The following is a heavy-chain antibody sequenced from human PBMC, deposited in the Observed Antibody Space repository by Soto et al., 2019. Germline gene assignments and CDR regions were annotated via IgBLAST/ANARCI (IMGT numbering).Heavy chain of an antibody. J-gene: IGHJ4*02. CDR2: INPGGSEN. Sequence: PGGSLRLSCAASGFTFSRHWMTWVRQAPGKGLEWVANINPGGSENFSVDSVKRLFIISRNNAKNSLYLQMNSLRAEDTAVYFCARGYSSSPLFEDYFDYWGQGALVTVSS. D-gene: IGHD6-13*01. CDR3: ARGYSSSPLFEDYFDY. V-gene: IGHV3-7*04. CDR1: GFTFSRHW.